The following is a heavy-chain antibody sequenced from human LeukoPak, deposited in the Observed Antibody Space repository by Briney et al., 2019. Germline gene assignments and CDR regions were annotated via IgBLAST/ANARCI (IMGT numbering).Heavy chain of an antibody. V-gene: IGHV3-23*01. CDR1: GFTFSSYA. J-gene: IGHJ4*02. D-gene: IGHD6-13*01. CDR2: ISGSGGSA. Sequence: PGGSLRLSCAASGFTFSSYAMSWVRQAPGKGLEWVSAISGSGGSAYYADSVMGRFTISRDNSKNTLYLQMNNLRAEDMAVYYCAKGYYSSSWYAPFDYWGQGTLVTVSS. CDR3: AKGYYSSSWYAPFDY.